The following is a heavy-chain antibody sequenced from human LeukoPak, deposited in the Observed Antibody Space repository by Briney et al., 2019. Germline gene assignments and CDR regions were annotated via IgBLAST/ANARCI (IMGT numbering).Heavy chain of an antibody. CDR3: ARAGFSSRNGLDI. CDR1: GFTFSSDW. V-gene: IGHV3-74*01. J-gene: IGHJ3*02. D-gene: IGHD2-8*01. CDR2: INSEGSSI. Sequence: GGSLRLSCAASGFTFSSDWMHWVRQDPGKGLVWVSRINSEGSSISYADSVKGRFTISRDNAKNTLYLQMNSLRVEDTAVYHCARAGFSSRNGLDIWGQGTMVTVSS.